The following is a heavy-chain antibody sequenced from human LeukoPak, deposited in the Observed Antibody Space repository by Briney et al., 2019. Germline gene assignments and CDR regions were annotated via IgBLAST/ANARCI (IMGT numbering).Heavy chain of an antibody. D-gene: IGHD6-13*01. J-gene: IGHJ4*02. CDR1: GGSISSSSYY. Sequence: SETLSLTCTVSGGSISSSSYYWGWIRQPPGKGLERIGSIYYSGSTYYNPSLKSRVTISVDTSKNQFSLKLSSVTAADTAVYYCAREVGSSSWYLYYLDYWGQGTLVTVSS. CDR3: AREVGSSSWYLYYLDY. CDR2: IYYSGST. V-gene: IGHV4-39*07.